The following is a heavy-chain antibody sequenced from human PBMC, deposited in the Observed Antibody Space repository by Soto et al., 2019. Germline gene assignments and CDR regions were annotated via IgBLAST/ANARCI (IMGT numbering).Heavy chain of an antibody. CDR2: IIPIFGTA. J-gene: IGHJ6*02. D-gene: IGHD2-15*01. CDR1: GGTFSSYA. CDR3: ARGALVEGTTYYYYGMDV. V-gene: IGHV1-69*01. Sequence: QVQLVQSGAEVKKPGSSVKVSCKASGGTFSSYAISWVRQAPGQGLGWMGGIIPIFGTANYAQKFQGRVTITADESTSTAYMELSSLRSEDTAVYYCARGALVEGTTYYYYGMDVWGQGTTVTVSS.